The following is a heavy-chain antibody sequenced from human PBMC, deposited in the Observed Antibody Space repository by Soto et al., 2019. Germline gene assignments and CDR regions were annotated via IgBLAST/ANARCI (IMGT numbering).Heavy chain of an antibody. D-gene: IGHD1-1*01. Sequence: ASVKVSCKASGYTFTSYYMHWVRQAPGQGLEWMGIINPSGGSTSYAQKFQGRVTMTRDTSTSTVYMELSSLRSEDTAVYYCARDSTTGTTPDAFDIWGQGTMVTV. CDR2: INPSGGST. CDR3: ARDSTTGTTPDAFDI. V-gene: IGHV1-46*01. J-gene: IGHJ3*02. CDR1: GYTFTSYY.